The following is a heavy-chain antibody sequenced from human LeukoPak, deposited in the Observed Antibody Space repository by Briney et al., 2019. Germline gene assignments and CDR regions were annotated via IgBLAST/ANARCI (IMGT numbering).Heavy chain of an antibody. Sequence: SETLSLTCTVSGGSISSYYWSWIRQPPGKGLEWIGYIYYSGSTNYNPSLKSRVTISVDTSKNQSSLKLSSVTAADTAVYYCARVLMTTDAFDIWGQGTMVTVSS. D-gene: IGHD4-11*01. J-gene: IGHJ3*02. CDR1: GGSISSYY. CDR2: IYYSGST. CDR3: ARVLMTTDAFDI. V-gene: IGHV4-59*01.